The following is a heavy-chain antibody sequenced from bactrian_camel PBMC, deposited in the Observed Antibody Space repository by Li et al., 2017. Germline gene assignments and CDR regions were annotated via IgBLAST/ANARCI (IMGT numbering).Heavy chain of an antibody. CDR3: AAITAYYGGFRY. Sequence: DVQLVESGGGSAQAGGTLTLSCVGYGYQYSSYIMGWARQAPGKEREGVALLDADGTTTKYAASVKGRFTISRDNAKNTVYPQMNSLKPEDTAVYFCAAITAYYGGFRYWGQGTQVTVS. CDR1: GYQYSSYI. CDR2: LDADGTTT. V-gene: IGHV3S40*01. J-gene: IGHJ4*01. D-gene: IGHD2*01.